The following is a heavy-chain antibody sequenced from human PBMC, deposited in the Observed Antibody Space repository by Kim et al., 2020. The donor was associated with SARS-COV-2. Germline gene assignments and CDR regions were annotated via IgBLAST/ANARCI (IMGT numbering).Heavy chain of an antibody. CDR2: IYSGGST. Sequence: GGSLRLSCAASGFTVSSNYMSWVRQAPGKGLEWVSVIYSGGSTYYADSVKGRFTISRDNSKNTLYLQMNSLRAEDTAVYYCARFMQAAAGTHLTGGGADYWGQGTLVTVSS. J-gene: IGHJ4*02. CDR3: ARFMQAAAGTHLTGGGADY. V-gene: IGHV3-66*01. D-gene: IGHD6-13*01. CDR1: GFTVSSNY.